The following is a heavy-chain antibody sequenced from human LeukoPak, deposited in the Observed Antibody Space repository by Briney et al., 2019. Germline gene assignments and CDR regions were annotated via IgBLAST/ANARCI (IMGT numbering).Heavy chain of an antibody. J-gene: IGHJ4*02. V-gene: IGHV3-66*01. CDR1: GFTVGSNY. D-gene: IGHD6-19*01. Sequence: PGGSLRLSCAASGFTVGSNYMSWVRQAPGKGLEWVSVIYSGGSTYYADSVKGRFTISRDNSKNTLYLQMNSLRAEDTAVYYCARDDIAVAGRDYWGQGTLVTVSS. CDR2: IYSGGST. CDR3: ARDDIAVAGRDY.